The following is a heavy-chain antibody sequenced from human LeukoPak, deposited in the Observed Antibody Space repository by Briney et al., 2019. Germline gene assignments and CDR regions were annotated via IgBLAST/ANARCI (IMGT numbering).Heavy chain of an antibody. V-gene: IGHV4-38-2*01. D-gene: IGHD2/OR15-2a*01. J-gene: IGHJ4*02. Sequence: SETLSPTCAVSGYSISSGYQWAWIRQSPGKGLEWIGEINHSGSTNYNPSLKSRVTISVDTSKNQFSLKLSSVTAADTAVYYCARKARISDYWGQGTLVTVSS. CDR2: INHSGST. CDR3: ARKARISDY. CDR1: GYSISSGYQ.